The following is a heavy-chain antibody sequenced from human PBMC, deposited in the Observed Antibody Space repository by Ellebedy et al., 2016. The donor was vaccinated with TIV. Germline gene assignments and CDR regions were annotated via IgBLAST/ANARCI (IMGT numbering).Heavy chain of an antibody. J-gene: IGHJ3*02. V-gene: IGHV3-23*01. Sequence: PGGSLRLSCAASGFTFKAYALTWVRQAPGKGLEWVSGISGSGQITYYADPLKGRFTLSRDNSKNTLFLQMNGLRADDTAAYYCAKDAFGELLSNGFDMWGQGTLVTVSS. D-gene: IGHD3-10*01. CDR2: ISGSGQIT. CDR3: AKDAFGELLSNGFDM. CDR1: GFTFKAYA.